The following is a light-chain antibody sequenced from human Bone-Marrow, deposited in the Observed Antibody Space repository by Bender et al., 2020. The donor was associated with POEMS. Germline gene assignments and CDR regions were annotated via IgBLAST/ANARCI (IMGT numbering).Light chain of an antibody. CDR1: ALPKQF. CDR3: QSADNSGFYKI. Sequence: SYELTQPPSVSVSPGQTARITCSGDALPKQFAYWYQQKPGQAPVLVMYKDSERPSGIPERFSGSSSGTTVTLTISGVQAEDEADYYCQSADNSGFYKIFGGGTKLTVL. CDR2: KDS. J-gene: IGLJ2*01. V-gene: IGLV3-25*03.